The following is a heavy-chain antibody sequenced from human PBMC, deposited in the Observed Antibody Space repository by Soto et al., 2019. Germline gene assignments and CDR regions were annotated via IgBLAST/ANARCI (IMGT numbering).Heavy chain of an antibody. Sequence: SGPTLVNPTQTLTLTCTFSGFSLNTSGVGVGWIRQPPGEALEWLALIYWDDDKRYSPSLKNRLTITKDTSKNQVVLTMTNMDPVDTAIYYCAHWGGTMVPGGRGPAFDIWGQGTMVTVSS. V-gene: IGHV2-5*02. CDR1: GFSLNTSGVG. D-gene: IGHD3-10*01. CDR3: AHWGGTMVPGGRGPAFDI. J-gene: IGHJ3*02. CDR2: IYWDDDK.